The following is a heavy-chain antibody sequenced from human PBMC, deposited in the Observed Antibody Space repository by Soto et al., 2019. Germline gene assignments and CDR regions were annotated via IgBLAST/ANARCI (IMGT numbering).Heavy chain of an antibody. Sequence: VSVNGSCKASGYTFTSFVISWVRQTTGQGLEWMGWISAYNGNTNYAQKLQGRVTMTTDTSTNTAYMELRSLRSDDTAVYYCARGGSGYTPLDYWGRGTLVTVSS. CDR1: GYTFTSFV. J-gene: IGHJ4*02. V-gene: IGHV1-18*01. CDR2: ISAYNGNT. CDR3: ARGGSGYTPLDY. D-gene: IGHD3-22*01.